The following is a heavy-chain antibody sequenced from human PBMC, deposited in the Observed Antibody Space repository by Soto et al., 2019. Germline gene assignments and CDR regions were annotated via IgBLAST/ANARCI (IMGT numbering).Heavy chain of an antibody. CDR3: ARELGGGTAPDYYYYYRMDV. CDR2: INAGNGNT. CDR1: GYTFTSYA. D-gene: IGHD2-15*01. V-gene: IGHV1-3*01. J-gene: IGHJ6*02. Sequence: ASVKVSCKASGYTFTSYAMHWVRQAPGQRLEWMGWINAGNGNTKYSQKFQGRVTITRDTSASTAYMELSSLRSEDAAVYYCARELGGGTAPDYYYYYRMDVWGQGTTVTVSS.